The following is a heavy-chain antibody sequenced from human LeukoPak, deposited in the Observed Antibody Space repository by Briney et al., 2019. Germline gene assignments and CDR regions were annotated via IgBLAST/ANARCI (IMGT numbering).Heavy chain of an antibody. CDR3: ARAHSSSWYRYYFDY. V-gene: IGHV4-31*03. CDR1: GGSISSGGYY. Sequence: SETLSLTCTVSGGSISSGGYYWSWIRQHPGKGLGWIGYIYYSGSTYYNPSLKSRVTISVDTSKNQFSLKLSSVTAADTAVYYCARAHSSSWYRYYFDYWGQGTLVTVSS. CDR2: IYYSGST. D-gene: IGHD6-13*01. J-gene: IGHJ4*02.